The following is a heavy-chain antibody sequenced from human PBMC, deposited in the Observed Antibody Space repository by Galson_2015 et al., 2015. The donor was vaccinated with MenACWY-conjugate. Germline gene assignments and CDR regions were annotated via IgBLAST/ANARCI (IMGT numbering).Heavy chain of an antibody. V-gene: IGHV3-48*03. Sequence: SLRLSCAASGFTFTGYEFNWVRQAPGKGLEWLSYISKSGSPIYYADSVKGRLTISRDNMKKSLFPEMNSLRAGDTGVYYCARVGTWIHQYFYYMDVWGKGTTVTVSS. J-gene: IGHJ6*03. CDR2: ISKSGSPI. CDR3: ARVGTWIHQYFYYMDV. D-gene: IGHD5-18*01. CDR1: GFTFTGYE.